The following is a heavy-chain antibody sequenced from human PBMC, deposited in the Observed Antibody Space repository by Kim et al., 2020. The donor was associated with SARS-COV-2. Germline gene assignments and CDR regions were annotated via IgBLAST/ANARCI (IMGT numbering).Heavy chain of an antibody. CDR3: AKSRGIAAAGPLDY. J-gene: IGHJ4*02. D-gene: IGHD6-13*01. V-gene: IGHV3-53*04. Sequence: ADPVSGRCTISRQNSKKTLYLQMNILGAADTAVYYCAKSRGIAAAGPLDYWGQGTLVTVSS.